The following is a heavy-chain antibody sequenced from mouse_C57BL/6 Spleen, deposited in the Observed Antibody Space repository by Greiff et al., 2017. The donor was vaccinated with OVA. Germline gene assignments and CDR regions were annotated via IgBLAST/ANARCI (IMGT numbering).Heavy chain of an antibody. V-gene: IGHV1-18*01. D-gene: IGHD3-2*02. J-gene: IGHJ3*01. CDR2: INPNNGGT. CDR3: ARWEIDSSGLFAY. Sequence: VKVEASVKIPCKASGYTFTDYNMDWVKQSHGKSLEWIGDINPNNGGTIYNQKFKGKATLTVDKSSSTAYMELRSLTSEDTAVYYCARWEIDSSGLFAYWGQGTLVTVSA. CDR1: GYTFTDYN.